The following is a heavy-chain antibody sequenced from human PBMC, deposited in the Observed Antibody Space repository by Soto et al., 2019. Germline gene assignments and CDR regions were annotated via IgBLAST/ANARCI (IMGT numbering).Heavy chain of an antibody. CDR3: TRVFDYYDSSGYRSFDY. CDR2: IRSKAYGGTT. Sequence: GGSLRLSCTASGFTFGDYAMSWFRQAPGKGLEWVGFIRSKAYGGTTEYAASVKGRFTISRDDSKSIAYLQMNSLKTEDTAVYYCTRVFDYYDSSGYRSFDYWGQGTLVTVSS. V-gene: IGHV3-49*03. CDR1: GFTFGDYA. D-gene: IGHD3-22*01. J-gene: IGHJ4*02.